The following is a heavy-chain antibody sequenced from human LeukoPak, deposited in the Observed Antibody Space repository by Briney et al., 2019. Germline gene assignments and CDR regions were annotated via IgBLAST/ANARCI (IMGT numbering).Heavy chain of an antibody. V-gene: IGHV1-2*02. CDR2: INSNSGAT. D-gene: IGHD6-13*01. CDR3: AREGGAAGTIDY. CDR1: GYTFNDYY. Sequence: GASVKVSCKASGYTFNDYYIHWVRQAPGQGLEWMGWINSNSGATKYTQKFKGRVTMTTDTSISTAYMELSRLRSDDTAVYYCAREGGAAGTIDYWGQGTLVTVSS. J-gene: IGHJ4*02.